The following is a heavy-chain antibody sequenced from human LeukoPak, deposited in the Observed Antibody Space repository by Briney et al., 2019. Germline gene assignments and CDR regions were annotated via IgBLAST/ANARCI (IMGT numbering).Heavy chain of an antibody. Sequence: SETLSLTCAVYGGSFSGYYWSWVRQFPGKGLEWIGEISYSGSTNYNPSLKSRVTISMDTSKNQFSLKMRSVTDADTAVYYCAINDGSGSYYKSDYWGRGTLVTVSS. V-gene: IGHV4-34*01. CDR1: GGSFSGYY. D-gene: IGHD3-10*01. J-gene: IGHJ4*02. CDR3: AINDGSGSYYKSDY. CDR2: ISYSGST.